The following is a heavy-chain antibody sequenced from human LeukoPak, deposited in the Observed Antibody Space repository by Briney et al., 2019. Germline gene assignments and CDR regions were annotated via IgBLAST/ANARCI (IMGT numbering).Heavy chain of an antibody. CDR2: ISHDGSSE. J-gene: IGHJ4*02. CDR1: GFTFTNYA. D-gene: IGHD3-3*01. V-gene: IGHV3-30*03. CDR3: ASRFEWLSSFDY. Sequence: GGSLRLSCAASGFTFTNYAMHWVRQAPGKGLEWVALISHDGSSEYYGDSMKGRFTISRDNSRNTFYLQMNSLRAEDTAVYYCASRFEWLSSFDYWGQGTLVTVSS.